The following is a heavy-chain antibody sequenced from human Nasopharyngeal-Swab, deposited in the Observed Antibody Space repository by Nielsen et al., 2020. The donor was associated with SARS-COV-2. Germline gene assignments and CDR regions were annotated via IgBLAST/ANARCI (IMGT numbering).Heavy chain of an antibody. CDR2: IDNDGSST. CDR3: ARESYSWSWYGPDY. CDR1: GFTFTDYW. J-gene: IGHJ4*02. Sequence: GGSLRLSCTVSGFTFTDYWMHWLRQSPGQGPVWLSRIDNDGSSTTYADSVRGRFTISRDNARNTLFLQLHSLRAEDTAVYYCARESYSWSWYGPDYWGQGTQVTVSS. V-gene: IGHV3-74*03. D-gene: IGHD1-26*01.